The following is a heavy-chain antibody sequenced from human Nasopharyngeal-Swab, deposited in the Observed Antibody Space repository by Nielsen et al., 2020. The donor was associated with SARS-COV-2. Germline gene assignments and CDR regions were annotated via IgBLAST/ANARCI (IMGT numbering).Heavy chain of an antibody. V-gene: IGHV3-7*03. Sequence: GSLRLSCADSGFNFNTSWMTWVRQAPGKGLEWVANINPDGSEMQYVDSVKGRFTISRDNAENSLYLHMNSLRGDDTAVYYCARYASAAYWGQGTLVTVSS. J-gene: IGHJ4*02. D-gene: IGHD3-16*01. CDR3: ARYASAAY. CDR1: GFNFNTSW. CDR2: INPDGSEM.